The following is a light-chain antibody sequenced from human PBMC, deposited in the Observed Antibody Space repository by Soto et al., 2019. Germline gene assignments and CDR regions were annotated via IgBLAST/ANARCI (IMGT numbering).Light chain of an antibody. Sequence: QSVLTQPPSVSAAPGQKVTISCSGSSSNIESNYVSWYQQLPGTDPKLLIYDNNNRPSGIPDRFSGSKSGTSATLRITGLQTGDDDDDYCATWDSSLSAMVFGGGTKLTVL. CDR2: DNN. J-gene: IGLJ2*01. CDR1: SSNIESNY. V-gene: IGLV1-51*01. CDR3: ATWDSSLSAMV.